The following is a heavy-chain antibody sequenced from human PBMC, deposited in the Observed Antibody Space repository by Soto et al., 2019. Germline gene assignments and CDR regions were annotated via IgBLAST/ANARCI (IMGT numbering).Heavy chain of an antibody. CDR2: IIPISGTA. D-gene: IGHD2-2*01. V-gene: IGHV1-69*01. J-gene: IGHJ6*02. CDR1: GGTFSSYA. CDR3: ARSQGSSTSLEIYYYYYYGMDV. Sequence: QVQLVQSGAEVKKPGSSVKVSCKASGGTFSSYAISWVRQAPGQELEWMGGIIPISGTANYAQKFQGRVTITADESTSKAYMELSSLRSEDTAVYYCARSQGSSTSLEIYYYYYYGMDVWGQGTTVTVSS.